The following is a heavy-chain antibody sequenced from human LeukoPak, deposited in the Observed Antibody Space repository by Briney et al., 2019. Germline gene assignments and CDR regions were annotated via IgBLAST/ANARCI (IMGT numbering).Heavy chain of an antibody. V-gene: IGHV3-23*01. Sequence: ETLSLTCTVSGGSISSGGYYWSWIRQPPGKGLEWVSAISGSGGSTYYADSVKGRFTISRDNSKNTLYLQMNSLRAEDTAVYYCAKDRSSSGYYLLPLRYWGQGTLVTVSS. J-gene: IGHJ4*02. CDR3: AKDRSSSGYYLLPLRY. CDR2: ISGSGGST. CDR1: GGSISSGGYY. D-gene: IGHD3-22*01.